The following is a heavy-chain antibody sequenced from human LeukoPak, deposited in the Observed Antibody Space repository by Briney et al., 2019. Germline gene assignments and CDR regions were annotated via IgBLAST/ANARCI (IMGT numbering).Heavy chain of an antibody. CDR3: ARGNACDY. V-gene: IGHV3-7*01. Sequence: AGESLRLSCAASGFTFSSYWMTWVRQPPAQGLERVANIKQDCSGKYYAGSEKGRFTICRDNAKNALYLQMNSLRAEDTAVYYCARGNACDYWGQGTLVTVSS. J-gene: IGHJ4*02. CDR2: IKQDCSGK. D-gene: IGHD2-2*01. CDR1: GFTFSSYW.